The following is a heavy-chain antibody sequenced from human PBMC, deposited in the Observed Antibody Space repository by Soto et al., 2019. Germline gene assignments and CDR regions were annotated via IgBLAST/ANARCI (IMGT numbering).Heavy chain of an antibody. Sequence: EVQLVESGGGLVQPGGSLRLSCAASGFTFSDHYMDWVRQAPGKGLEWVGRSRDKGNSYRISYAASVQGRFTMSRDDSKNSLYLQMSRAKPEDTAVYYCARGGPRTTAGYFDYWGQGIVVTVSS. CDR1: GFTFSDHY. CDR2: SRDKGNSYRI. V-gene: IGHV3-72*01. D-gene: IGHD1-1*01. J-gene: IGHJ4*02. CDR3: ARGGPRTTAGYFDY.